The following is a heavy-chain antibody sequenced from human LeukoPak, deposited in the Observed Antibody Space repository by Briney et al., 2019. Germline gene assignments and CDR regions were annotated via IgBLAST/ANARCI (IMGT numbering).Heavy chain of an antibody. J-gene: IGHJ4*02. CDR2: IKQDGSEK. CDR3: ARSPSWVLYFDY. Sequence: PGGSLRLSCAASGFTFSSYWMNWVRQAPGKGLEWVATIKQDGSEKYYVDSVKGRFTISRDNAKNSLYLQMNSLRTEDTAVYYCARSPSWVLYFDYWGQGTLVTVSS. D-gene: IGHD1-26*01. V-gene: IGHV3-7*01. CDR1: GFTFSSYW.